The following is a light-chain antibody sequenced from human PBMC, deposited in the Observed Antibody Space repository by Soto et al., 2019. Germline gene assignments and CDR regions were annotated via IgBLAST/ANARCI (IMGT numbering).Light chain of an antibody. CDR1: QSVLYSSNNKNY. CDR2: WAS. CDR3: AESQSPLFT. Sequence: SVRTQSPEAPASLLNKRATIYCKTSQSVLYSSNNKNYVACYQQKPGQPPKLLIYWASTRESGVPDRFSGSGSGTDFTLTIIVLQAEDVALYLCAESQSPLFTFGHGTKVDI. J-gene: IGKJ3*01. V-gene: IGKV4-1*01.